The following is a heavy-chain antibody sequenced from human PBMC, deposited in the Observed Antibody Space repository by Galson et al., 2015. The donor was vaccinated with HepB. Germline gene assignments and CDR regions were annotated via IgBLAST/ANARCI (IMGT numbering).Heavy chain of an antibody. Sequence: SLRLSCAASGFTFSTYTMNWVRQAPGKGLEWVGVVSYDGSYTFYGDSVKGRFTISRDNSKNTVYLQMNGLKVNDTGVYYCARDLRSHCAGTCYPGEFDYWGQGTLVTVSS. CDR2: VSYDGSYT. J-gene: IGHJ4*02. CDR1: GFTFSTYT. CDR3: ARDLRSHCAGTCYPGEFDY. V-gene: IGHV3-30*03. D-gene: IGHD2-21*01.